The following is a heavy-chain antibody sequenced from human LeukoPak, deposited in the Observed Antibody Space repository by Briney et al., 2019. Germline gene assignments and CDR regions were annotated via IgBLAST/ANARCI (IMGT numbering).Heavy chain of an antibody. CDR3: ARGYSYGYRYFDY. V-gene: IGHV3-48*01. Sequence: GGSLRLSCAASGFTFSSIGMNWVRQAPGKGLEWVSYISSGSSTIYYADSVKGRFTISRDNAKNSLYLQMNSLRAEDTAVYYCARGYSYGYRYFDYWGQGTLVTVSS. J-gene: IGHJ4*02. CDR1: GFTFSSIG. D-gene: IGHD5-18*01. CDR2: ISSGSSTI.